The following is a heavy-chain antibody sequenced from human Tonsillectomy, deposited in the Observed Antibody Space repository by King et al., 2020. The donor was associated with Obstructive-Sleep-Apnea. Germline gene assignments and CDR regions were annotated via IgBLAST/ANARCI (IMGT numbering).Heavy chain of an antibody. D-gene: IGHD2-15*01. CDR2: ISSSSSTI. Sequence: VQLVESGGGLVQPGGSLRLSCAASGFTFSSYSMNWVRQAPGKGLEWVSYISSSSSTIYYADSVKGRFTISRDNAKNSLYLQMNSLRAEDTAVYYCARGYCSGGSCQEFNYYYYYGMDVWGQGTTVTVSS. CDR3: ARGYCSGGSCQEFNYYYYYGMDV. J-gene: IGHJ6*02. V-gene: IGHV3-48*04. CDR1: GFTFSSYS.